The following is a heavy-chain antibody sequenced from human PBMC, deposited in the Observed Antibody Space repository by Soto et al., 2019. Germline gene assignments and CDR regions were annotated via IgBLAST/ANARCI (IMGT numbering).Heavy chain of an antibody. J-gene: IGHJ6*02. CDR1: GGSISSSSYY. Sequence: QLQLQESGPGLVKPSETLSLTCTVSGGSISSSSYYWGWIRQPPGKGLEWIGSIYYSGSTYYNPSLKSRVTIPVDTSKNQFSLKMSSVTAADTAVYYCAGAIWFGEVHYYGMDVWGQGTTVTVSS. CDR2: IYYSGST. CDR3: AGAIWFGEVHYYGMDV. D-gene: IGHD3-10*01. V-gene: IGHV4-39*01.